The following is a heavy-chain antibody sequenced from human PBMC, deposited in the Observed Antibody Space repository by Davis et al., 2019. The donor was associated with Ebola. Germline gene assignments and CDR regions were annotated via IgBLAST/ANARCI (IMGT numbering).Heavy chain of an antibody. J-gene: IGHJ2*01. Sequence: PGGSLRLSCAASGFIFKNYGLKWVRQAPGEGLEWVSAISGSGDITSYADSVKGRFTVSRDNAKYSLFLQLNSLRDEDTAQYYCARDAEDGSGNWFFDFRGRGALVTVSS. CDR2: ISGSGDIT. CDR1: GFIFKNYG. D-gene: IGHD5-24*01. CDR3: ARDAEDGSGNWFFDF. V-gene: IGHV3-23*01.